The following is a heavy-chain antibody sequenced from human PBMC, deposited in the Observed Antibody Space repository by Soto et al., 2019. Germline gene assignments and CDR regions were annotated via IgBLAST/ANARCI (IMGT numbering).Heavy chain of an antibody. Sequence: PSETLSLTCTVSGGSISSGDYYWSWIRQPPGKGLEWIGYIYCSGSTYYNPSLKSRVTISVDTSKNQFSLKLSSVTAADTAVYYCARVPHYYDSSGTDYWGQGTLVTVSS. CDR3: ARVPHYYDSSGTDY. J-gene: IGHJ4*02. D-gene: IGHD3-22*01. CDR1: GGSISSGDYY. V-gene: IGHV4-30-4*01. CDR2: IYCSGST.